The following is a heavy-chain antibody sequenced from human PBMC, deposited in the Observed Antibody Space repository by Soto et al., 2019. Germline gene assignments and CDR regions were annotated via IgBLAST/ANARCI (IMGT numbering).Heavy chain of an antibody. J-gene: IGHJ4*02. Sequence: VASVKGSCKASGYTFTGDYMHWVRQAPGQGLEWMGWINPNSGGTNYAQKFQGWVTMTRDTSISTAYMELSRLRSDDTAVYYCAISHDYGDYYFDYWGQGTLVTVSS. CDR3: AISHDYGDYYFDY. CDR2: INPNSGGT. V-gene: IGHV1-2*04. CDR1: GYTFTGDY. D-gene: IGHD4-17*01.